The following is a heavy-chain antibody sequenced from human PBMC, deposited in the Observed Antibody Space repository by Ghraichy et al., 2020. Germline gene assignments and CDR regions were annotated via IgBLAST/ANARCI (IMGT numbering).Heavy chain of an antibody. CDR3: ARDTSGGFWSGEIKRIFDY. CDR2: IYYSGST. J-gene: IGHJ4*02. CDR1: GGSVSSGSYY. Sequence: SETLSLTCTVSGGSVSSGSYYWSWIRQPPGKGLEWIGYIYYSGSTNYNPSLKSRVTISVDTSKNQFSLKLSSVTAADTAVYYCARDTSGGFWSGEIKRIFDYWGQGTLVTVSS. D-gene: IGHD3-3*01. V-gene: IGHV4-61*01.